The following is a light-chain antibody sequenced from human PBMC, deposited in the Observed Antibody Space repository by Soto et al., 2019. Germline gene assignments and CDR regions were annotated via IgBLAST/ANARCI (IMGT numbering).Light chain of an antibody. V-gene: IGKV4-1*01. CDR1: QNVLSTSNNRNY. Sequence: DIMMTQSPDSLAVSLGERATINCKSSQNVLSTSNNRNYLAWYQHKPGQPPQLLVSWASTRDSAVPDRFSGSGSGTDFTLTISSLQAEDAAVYYCQQYYTTPHTFGQGTKVEI. CDR2: WAS. CDR3: QQYYTTPHT. J-gene: IGKJ1*01.